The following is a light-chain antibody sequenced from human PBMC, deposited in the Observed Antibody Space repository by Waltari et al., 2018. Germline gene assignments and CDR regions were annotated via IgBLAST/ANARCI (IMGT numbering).Light chain of an antibody. CDR3: QQYSSASLT. V-gene: IGKV3-20*01. Sequence: IVLTQSPGTLSLSPGERATLSCRASQSVDTNYLAWYQKRPGQAPRLLIYGTFNRATGIPDRFSGSGSGTDFTLRITRLEPEDSAIYYCQQYSSASLTFGGGTKMEI. CDR2: GTF. J-gene: IGKJ4*01. CDR1: QSVDTNY.